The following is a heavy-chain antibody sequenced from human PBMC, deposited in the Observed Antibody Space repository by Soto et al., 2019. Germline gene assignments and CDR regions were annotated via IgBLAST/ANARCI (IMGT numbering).Heavy chain of an antibody. D-gene: IGHD3-10*02. CDR1: GGSISSSNW. CDR3: ASVRGGYYYAMDV. J-gene: IGHJ6*02. CDR2: IYHSGST. V-gene: IGHV4-4*02. Sequence: SKTLSLTCAVSGGSISSSNWWSWVRQPPGKGLEWIGEIYHSGSTNYNPSLKSRVTISVDKSKNQFSLKLSSVTAADTAVYYCASVRGGYYYAMDVWGQGTTVT.